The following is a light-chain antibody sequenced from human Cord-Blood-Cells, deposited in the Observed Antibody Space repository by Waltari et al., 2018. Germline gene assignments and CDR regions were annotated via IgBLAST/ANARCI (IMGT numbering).Light chain of an antibody. Sequence: DIQMTQSPSSLSASVGYRVTITCRASQSISSYLNWYQQKPGKAPKLLIYAASSLQSGVPSRFSGSGSGTDFTLTISSLQPEDFATYYCQQSYSTPQTFGGGTKVEIK. CDR3: QQSYSTPQT. V-gene: IGKV1-39*01. CDR2: AAS. J-gene: IGKJ4*01. CDR1: QSISSY.